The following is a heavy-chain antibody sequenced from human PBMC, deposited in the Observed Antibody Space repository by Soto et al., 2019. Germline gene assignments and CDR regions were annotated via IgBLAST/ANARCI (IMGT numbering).Heavy chain of an antibody. Sequence: QVQLQESGPGLVKPSETLSLTCTVSGGSISTYYWSWIRQPPGKGLEWIGHIYYSGTPNDNPSLRIRVSRYVDTTTNYFPLKLSSVTAAATSVYYCARPLFLYGSSGPLTYWGQGTLVTVSS. CDR2: IYYSGTP. CDR1: GGSISTYY. V-gene: IGHV4-59*08. D-gene: IGHD3-22*01. J-gene: IGHJ4*02. CDR3: ARPLFLYGSSGPLTY.